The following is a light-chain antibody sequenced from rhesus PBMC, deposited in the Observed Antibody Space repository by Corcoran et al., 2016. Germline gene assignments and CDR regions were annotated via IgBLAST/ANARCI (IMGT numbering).Light chain of an antibody. CDR3: QQHNNYPLT. Sequence: DIQMTQSPSSLSASVGDKVTITCRASQGISSWLAWSQQKPGKAPKLLIYKASSLQSGVPSRFRGSGSWTDFTLTISSLQPEEFATYYCQQHNNYPLTFGGGTKVELK. CDR2: KAS. V-gene: IGKV1S6*01. J-gene: IGKJ4*01. CDR1: QGISSW.